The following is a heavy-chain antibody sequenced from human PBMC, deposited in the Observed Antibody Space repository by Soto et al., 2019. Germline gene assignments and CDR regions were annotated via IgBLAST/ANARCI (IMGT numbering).Heavy chain of an antibody. J-gene: IGHJ5*02. V-gene: IGHV4-34*01. D-gene: IGHD3-16*02. CDR2: INHTGST. CDR3: ARGQEGSGSSHYSNWFDP. Sequence: SETLSLTCAVYGGSFSGYYWTWIRQPPGKGPEWIGEINHTGSTNFNPSLKSRVTISVDTSKNQFSLKLSSVTAADTAVYYCARGQEGSGSSHYSNWFDPWGQGTLVTVSS. CDR1: GGSFSGYY.